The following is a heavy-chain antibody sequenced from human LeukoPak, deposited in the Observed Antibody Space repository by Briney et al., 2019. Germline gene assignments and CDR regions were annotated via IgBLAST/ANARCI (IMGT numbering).Heavy chain of an antibody. D-gene: IGHD3-22*01. CDR2: ISSSSYI. V-gene: IGHV3-21*01. CDR3: ARDPPYYYDSSGYYYFDY. J-gene: IGHJ4*02. Sequence: GGSLRLSCAASGFTFSSYSMNWVRQAPGKGLEWVSSISSSSYIYYADSVKGRFTISRDNAKNSLYLQMNSLRAEDTAVYYCARDPPYYYDSSGYYYFDYWDQGALVTVSS. CDR1: GFTFSSYS.